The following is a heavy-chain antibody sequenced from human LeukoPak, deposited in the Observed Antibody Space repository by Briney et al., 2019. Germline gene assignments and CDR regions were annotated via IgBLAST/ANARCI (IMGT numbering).Heavy chain of an antibody. CDR2: MNPNSGNT. V-gene: IGHV1-8*01. D-gene: IGHD2-21*02. CDR1: GYTFTSYD. CDR3: ARFVVAVMGDCYFDY. Sequence: ASVKVSCKASGYTFTSYDINWVRQATGQGLEWMGWMNPNSGNTGYAQKFQGRVTMTRNTSISTAYMELSSLRSEDMAVYYCARFVVAVMGDCYFDYWGQGTLVTVSS. J-gene: IGHJ4*02.